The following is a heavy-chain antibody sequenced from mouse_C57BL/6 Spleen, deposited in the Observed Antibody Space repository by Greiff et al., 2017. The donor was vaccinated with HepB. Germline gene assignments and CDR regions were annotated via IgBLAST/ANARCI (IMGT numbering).Heavy chain of an antibody. D-gene: IGHD1-1*01. J-gene: IGHJ3*01. V-gene: IGHV3-6*01. CDR1: GYSITSGYY. Sequence: EVKLQESGPGLVKPSQSLSLTCSVTGYSITSGYYWNWIRQFPGNKLEWMGYISYDGSNNYNPSLKNRISITRDTSKNQFFLKLNSVTTEDTATYYCAREGTTVVATPAYWGQGTLVTVSA. CDR2: ISYDGSN. CDR3: AREGTTVVATPAY.